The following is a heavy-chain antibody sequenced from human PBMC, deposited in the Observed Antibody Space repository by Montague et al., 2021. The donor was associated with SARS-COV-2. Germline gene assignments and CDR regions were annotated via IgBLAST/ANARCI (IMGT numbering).Heavy chain of an antibody. V-gene: IGHV4-31*03. D-gene: IGHD3-3*01. CDR3: ARSSAPSITIFGVSNTHWYFDL. CDR2: IYYSGST. CDR1: GGSISGGGYY. Sequence: TLSLTCTVSGGSISGGGYYWSWIRQHPGKGLEWIGYIYYSGSTYYNPSLKSRVTISVDTSKNQFSLKLSSVTAADTAVYYCARSSAPSITIFGVSNTHWYFDLWGRGTLVTVSS. J-gene: IGHJ2*01.